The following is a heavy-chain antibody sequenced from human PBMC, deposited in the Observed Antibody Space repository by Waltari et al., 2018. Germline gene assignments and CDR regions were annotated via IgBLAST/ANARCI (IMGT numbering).Heavy chain of an antibody. Sequence: QVQLQQWGAGLLTPSETLSLTCAVYGGSCSGSYWSWIRQPPGKGLEWIGEINHSGSTNYNPSLKSRVTISVDTSKNQFSLKLSSVTAADTAVYYCARGEGWFDPWGQGTLVTVSS. CDR3: ARGEGWFDP. V-gene: IGHV4-34*01. J-gene: IGHJ5*02. CDR2: INHSGST. CDR1: GGSCSGSY.